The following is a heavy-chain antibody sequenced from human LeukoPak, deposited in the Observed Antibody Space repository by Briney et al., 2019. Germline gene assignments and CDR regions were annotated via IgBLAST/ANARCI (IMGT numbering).Heavy chain of an antibody. J-gene: IGHJ4*02. V-gene: IGHV3-30*02. Sequence: GGSLRLSCASSGFTFSSYGMHWVRQAPGKGLEWVTFIQYDGSHQYYADSVKGRFTISRDNSKNTLYLQMNSLRAEDTAMYFCAKDLNWGNFDYWGQGTLVTVSS. CDR2: IQYDGSHQ. CDR1: GFTFSSYG. D-gene: IGHD7-27*01. CDR3: AKDLNWGNFDY.